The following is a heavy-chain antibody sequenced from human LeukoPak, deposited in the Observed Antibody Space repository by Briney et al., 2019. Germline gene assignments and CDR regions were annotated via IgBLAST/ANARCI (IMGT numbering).Heavy chain of an antibody. J-gene: IGHJ3*02. V-gene: IGHV4-59*12. CDR3: ARDNLDYYDSSGFHAFDI. CDR2: IYYSGST. D-gene: IGHD3-22*01. Sequence: PSETLSLTCTVSGGSISSYYWSWIRQPPGKGLEWIGYIYYSGSTNYNPSLKSRVTISVDTSKNQFSLKLSSVTAADTAVYYCARDNLDYYDSSGFHAFDIWGQGTMVTVSS. CDR1: GGSISSYY.